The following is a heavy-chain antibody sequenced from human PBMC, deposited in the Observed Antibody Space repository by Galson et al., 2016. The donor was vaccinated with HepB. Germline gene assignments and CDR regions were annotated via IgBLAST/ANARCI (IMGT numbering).Heavy chain of an antibody. Sequence: SLRLSCAASGFTFSRYTMHWVRQAPGKGLEWVAVISYDGGEKSYADSVKGRFTISRDNSKNTLYLQMNSLRAEDTAVYYCAREGGPYDFWSGSLAYWGQGTLVTVSS. CDR2: ISYDGGEK. J-gene: IGHJ4*02. D-gene: IGHD3-3*01. CDR3: AREGGPYDFWSGSLAY. CDR1: GFTFSRYT. V-gene: IGHV3-30-3*01.